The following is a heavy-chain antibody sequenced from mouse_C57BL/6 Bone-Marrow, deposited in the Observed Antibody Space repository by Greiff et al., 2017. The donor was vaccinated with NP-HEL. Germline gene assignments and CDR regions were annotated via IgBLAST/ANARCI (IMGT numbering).Heavy chain of an antibody. V-gene: IGHV2-5*01. CDR3: AKKGWVLDY. CDR1: GFSFTSYG. CDR2: IWRGGST. D-gene: IGHD3-2*02. J-gene: IGHJ4*01. Sequence: QVQLQQSGPGLAQPSQSLSITCTVSGFSFTSYGVHWVRQSPGMGLEWLGVIWRGGSTDYNAAFMYRLSITKDKSKSQVFFKTNSLQAYDTAIYYVAKKGWVLDYWGQGTSVTGSS.